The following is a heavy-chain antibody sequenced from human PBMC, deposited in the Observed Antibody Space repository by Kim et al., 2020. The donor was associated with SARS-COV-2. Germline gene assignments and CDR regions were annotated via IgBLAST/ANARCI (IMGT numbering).Heavy chain of an antibody. CDR2: MNPNSGNT. V-gene: IGHV1-8*01. D-gene: IGHD3-10*01. Sequence: ASVKVSCKASGYTFTSYDINWVRQATGQGLEWMGWMNPNSGNTGYAQKFQGRVTMTRNTSISTAYMELSSLRSEDTAVYYCARYPSHSLWFGESYYYYGMDVCGQGTTVTVSS. CDR1: GYTFTSYD. CDR3: ARYPSHSLWFGESYYYYGMDV. J-gene: IGHJ6*02.